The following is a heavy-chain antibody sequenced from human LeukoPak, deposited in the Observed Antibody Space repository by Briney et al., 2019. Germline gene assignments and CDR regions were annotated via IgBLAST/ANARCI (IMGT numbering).Heavy chain of an antibody. CDR2: IYYSGST. J-gene: IGHJ6*02. V-gene: IGHV4-39*07. CDR3: ARVSGITMIVVANYGMDV. CDR1: GGSISSSSYY. Sequence: SETLSLTCTVSGGSISSSSYYWGWIRQPPGKGLEWIGSIYYSGSTYYNPSLKSRVTISVDTSKNQFSLKLSSVTAADTAVYYCARVSGITMIVVANYGMDVWGQGTTVTVSS. D-gene: IGHD3-22*01.